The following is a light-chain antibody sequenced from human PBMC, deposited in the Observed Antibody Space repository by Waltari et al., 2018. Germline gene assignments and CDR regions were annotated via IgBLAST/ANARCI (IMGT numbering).Light chain of an antibody. CDR2: AAS. J-gene: IGKJ1*01. Sequence: DIQMTPSPSSLSASVGDQVTSTCRASQGISNSLAWYQQKPGKAPKLLLYAASRLESGVPSRFSGSGSGADYTLTISSLQPEDFATYYCQQYYSTPSFGQGTKVEIK. CDR3: QQYYSTPS. CDR1: QGISNS. V-gene: IGKV1-NL1*01.